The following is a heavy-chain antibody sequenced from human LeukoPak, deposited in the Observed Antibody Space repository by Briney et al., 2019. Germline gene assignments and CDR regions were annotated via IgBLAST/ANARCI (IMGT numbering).Heavy chain of an antibody. Sequence: GGSLRLSCAASGFTFSSYWMSWVRQAPGKGLEWVAKINQDGSDKYYVDSVKGRFTISRDNAKNSVYLQMNSLRTEDTAVYYCARSVMAPAPWGQGTLVTVS. J-gene: IGHJ5*02. CDR2: INQDGSDK. CDR3: ARSVMAPAP. V-gene: IGHV3-7*01. CDR1: GFTFSSYW. D-gene: IGHD5-24*01.